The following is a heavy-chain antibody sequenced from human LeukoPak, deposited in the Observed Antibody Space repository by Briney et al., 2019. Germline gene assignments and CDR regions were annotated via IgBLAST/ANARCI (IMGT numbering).Heavy chain of an antibody. Sequence: GGSLRLSCAASGFTSSSYWMNWVRQAPGKGLVWVSRIASDGNSTTYADSVKGRFSISRDNAKNTLYLQMNSLRVEDTAVYYCARGRPHGNDYWGQGTLVTVSS. V-gene: IGHV3-74*01. CDR3: ARGRPHGNDY. D-gene: IGHD4-23*01. CDR2: IASDGNST. CDR1: GFTSSSYW. J-gene: IGHJ4*02.